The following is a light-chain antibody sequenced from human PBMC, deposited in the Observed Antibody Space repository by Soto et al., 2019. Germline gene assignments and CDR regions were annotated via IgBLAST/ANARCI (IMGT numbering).Light chain of an antibody. CDR1: QSVSSK. CDR3: QQYNIWLWT. Sequence: IIMTLSLAALSLSQREGATLSCRASQSVSSKLAWYQQKPGQAPRLLIYGASTRDTGIPARFSGSGSGTEFTLIISCLQSEDSAVYYCQQYNIWLWTFGQGAMVDIK. V-gene: IGKV3-15*01. J-gene: IGKJ1*01. CDR2: GAS.